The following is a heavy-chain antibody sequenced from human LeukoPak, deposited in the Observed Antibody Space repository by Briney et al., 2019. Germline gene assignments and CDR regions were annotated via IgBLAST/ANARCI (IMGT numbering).Heavy chain of an antibody. V-gene: IGHV4-34*01. D-gene: IGHD2-21*01. J-gene: IGHJ3*02. CDR3: ASHIGAFDI. Sequence: SETLSLTCAVYGGSFSGYYWSWIRQPPGKGLEWIGETNHSGSTNYNPSLKSRVTISVDTSKNQFSLKLSSVTAADTAVYYCASHIGAFDIWGQGTMVTVSS. CDR1: GGSFSGYY. CDR2: TNHSGST.